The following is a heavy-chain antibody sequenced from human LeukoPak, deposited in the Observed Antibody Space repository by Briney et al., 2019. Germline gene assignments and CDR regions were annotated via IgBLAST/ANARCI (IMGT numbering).Heavy chain of an antibody. D-gene: IGHD3-22*01. CDR2: ISSSSSYI. CDR3: AKGLDSSGYYYNWFDR. CDR1: GFTFSSYS. Sequence: GGSLRLSCAASGFTFSSYSMNWVRQAPGKGLEWVSSISSSSSYIYYADSVKGRFTISRDNAKNSLYLQMNSLRAEDTAGYYCAKGLDSSGYYYNWFDRWGQGTLVTVSS. J-gene: IGHJ5*02. V-gene: IGHV3-21*01.